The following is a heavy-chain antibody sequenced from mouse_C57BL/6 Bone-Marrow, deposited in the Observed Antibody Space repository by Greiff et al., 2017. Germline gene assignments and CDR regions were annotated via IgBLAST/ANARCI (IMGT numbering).Heavy chain of an antibody. V-gene: IGHV1-64*01. Sequence: VKLQESGAELVKPGASVKLSCKASGYTFTSYWMHWVKQRPGQGLEWIGMIHPNSGSTNYNEKFTSKATLTVDKSSSTAYMQLSSLTSEDSAVYYCALTALFAYWGQGTLVTVSA. CDR2: IHPNSGST. CDR1: GYTFTSYW. J-gene: IGHJ3*01. D-gene: IGHD4-1*01. CDR3: ALTALFAY.